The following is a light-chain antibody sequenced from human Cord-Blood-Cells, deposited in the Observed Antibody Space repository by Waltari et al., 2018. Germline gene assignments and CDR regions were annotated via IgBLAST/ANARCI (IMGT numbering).Light chain of an antibody. CDR1: SRDAGGYTY. J-gene: IGLJ1*01. V-gene: IGLV2-14*01. CDR3: SSYTSSSTYV. Sequence: QSALTQPASVPGSPGQSITISCTGTSRDAGGYTYFSWYQQHPGKAPKLMIYEVSNRPSGVSNRFSGSKSGNTASLTISGLQAEDEADYYCSSYTSSSTYVFGTGTKVTVL. CDR2: EVS.